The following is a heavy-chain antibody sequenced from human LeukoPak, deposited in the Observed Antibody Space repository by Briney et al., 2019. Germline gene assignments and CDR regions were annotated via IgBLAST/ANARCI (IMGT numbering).Heavy chain of an antibody. D-gene: IGHD3-9*01. Sequence: ASETLSLTCTVSGGSISSYYWSWLRQPPGKGLEWIGYIYYSGSTNYNPSLKSRVTISVDTSKNQFSLKLSSVTAADTAVYYCASFDWSYYYMDVWGKGTTVTISS. CDR1: GGSISSYY. J-gene: IGHJ6*03. V-gene: IGHV4-59*01. CDR3: ASFDWSYYYMDV. CDR2: IYYSGST.